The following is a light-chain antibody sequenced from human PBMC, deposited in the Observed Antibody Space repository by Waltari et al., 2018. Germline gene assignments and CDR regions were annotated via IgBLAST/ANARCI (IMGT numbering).Light chain of an antibody. CDR3: QQLNSNQWT. J-gene: IGKJ1*01. Sequence: TCRASQGINNYLAWYQQKPGKAPKLLIYAASTLQSGVPSMFSGSGSGTDFTLTISSLQPEDFATYYCQQLNSNQWTFGQVTKVEI. CDR2: AAS. CDR1: QGINNY. V-gene: IGKV1-9*01.